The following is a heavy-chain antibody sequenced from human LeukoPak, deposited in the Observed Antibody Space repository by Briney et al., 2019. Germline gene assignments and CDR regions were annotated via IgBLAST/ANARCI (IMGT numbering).Heavy chain of an antibody. D-gene: IGHD5-24*01. Sequence: SETLSLTCNVSGGSISSGRYYWSWIRQPTGKGLEWIGRIYPSGSTSYNPSLKSRVTVSIDTSKNQFSLKLSSVTAADTAVYYCARGRRDDYNVDAFDIWGQGTVVTVSS. CDR1: GGSISSGRYY. CDR3: ARGRRDDYNVDAFDI. CDR2: IYPSGST. V-gene: IGHV4-61*02. J-gene: IGHJ3*02.